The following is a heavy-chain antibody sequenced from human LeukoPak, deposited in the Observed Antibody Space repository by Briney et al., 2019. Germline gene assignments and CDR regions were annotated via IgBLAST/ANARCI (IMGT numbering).Heavy chain of an antibody. CDR3: SKDQDGYAAFDI. CDR1: GFTFSTYA. V-gene: IGHV3-23*01. CDR2: ISYGGGCT. D-gene: IGHD5-24*01. J-gene: IGHJ3*02. Sequence: PGGSLRLSCAASGFTFSTYAMSWVRQARGKGLEWVSAISYGGGCTYYADSVKGRFTVARDNSKNTMYLQMTSLRAEDTAVYFCSKDQDGYAAFDIWGQGTMVTVSS.